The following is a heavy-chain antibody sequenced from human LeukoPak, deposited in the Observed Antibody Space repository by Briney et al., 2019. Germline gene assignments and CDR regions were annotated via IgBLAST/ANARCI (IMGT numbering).Heavy chain of an antibody. Sequence: GGSLRLSCAASGFTVSSNYMSWVRQAPGKGLEWVSVIYSDGSTYYADSVKGRFTISRDNSKNTVYLQMKSLRAEDTAVYYCARERNLEIAVAGTIFNYWGQGTLVTVSS. V-gene: IGHV3-66*01. CDR3: ARERNLEIAVAGTIFNY. D-gene: IGHD6-19*01. CDR1: GFTVSSNY. J-gene: IGHJ4*02. CDR2: IYSDGST.